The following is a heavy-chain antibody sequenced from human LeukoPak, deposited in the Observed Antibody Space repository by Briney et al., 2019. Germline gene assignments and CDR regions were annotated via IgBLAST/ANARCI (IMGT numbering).Heavy chain of an antibody. CDR2: VSGSGST. CDR3: AKDLAGSGSYSFDY. V-gene: IGHV3-23*01. Sequence: GGSLRLSCAASGFTFSGYAMHWVRQAPTKGLEWVSVVSGSGSTYYTDSVKGRFTISRANSKNTLYLQMDSLRAEDTAVYYCAKDLAGSGSYSFDYWGQGTLVTVSS. CDR1: GFTFSGYA. D-gene: IGHD1-26*01. J-gene: IGHJ4*02.